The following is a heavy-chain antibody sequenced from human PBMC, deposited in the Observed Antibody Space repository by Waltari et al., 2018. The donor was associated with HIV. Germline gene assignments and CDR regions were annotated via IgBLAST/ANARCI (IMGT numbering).Heavy chain of an antibody. CDR2: IYTSGST. J-gene: IGHJ6*02. Sequence: QVQLQESGPGLVKPSQTLSLTCTVSGGSISSGSYYWSWIRQPAGEGLEWIGRIYTSGSTNYNPSLKSRVTISVDTSKNQFSLKLSSVTAADTAVYYCARDWGGVAAAGTRYYYYGMDVWGQGTTVTVSS. CDR3: ARDWGGVAAAGTRYYYYGMDV. V-gene: IGHV4-61*02. D-gene: IGHD6-13*01. CDR1: GGSISSGSYY.